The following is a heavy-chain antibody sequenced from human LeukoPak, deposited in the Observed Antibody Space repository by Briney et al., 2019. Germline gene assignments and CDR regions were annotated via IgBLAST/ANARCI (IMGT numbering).Heavy chain of an antibody. Sequence: GASVKVSCKASGYTFTGYYMHWVRQAPGQGLEWMGCINPNSGGTNYAQKFQGRVTMTRDTSISTAYMELSRLRSDDTAVYYCARWLYCSGGSCYSGFDYWGQGTLVTVSS. CDR3: ARWLYCSGGSCYSGFDY. D-gene: IGHD2-15*01. J-gene: IGHJ4*02. CDR2: INPNSGGT. CDR1: GYTFTGYY. V-gene: IGHV1-2*02.